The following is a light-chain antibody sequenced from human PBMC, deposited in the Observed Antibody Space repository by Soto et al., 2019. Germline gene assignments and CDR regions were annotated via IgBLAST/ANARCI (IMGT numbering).Light chain of an antibody. J-gene: IGKJ3*01. CDR3: QQYQT. CDR2: ATS. V-gene: IGKV3-20*01. Sequence: EIVLTQSPGTLSLSPGERATVSCRASQSVSNSYLAWYQQKPGQAPRLLIYATSSRATGIPDRFSGSGSGTDFTLTISRLEPEDFAVYYCQQYQTFGPGTKVDIK. CDR1: QSVSNSY.